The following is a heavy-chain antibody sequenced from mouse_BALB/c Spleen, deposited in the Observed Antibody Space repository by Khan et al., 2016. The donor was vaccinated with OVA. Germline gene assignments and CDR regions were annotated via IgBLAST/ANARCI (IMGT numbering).Heavy chain of an antibody. CDR3: ARSYGGDFDY. CDR2: ISYSGNT. V-gene: IGHV3-2*02. D-gene: IGHD1-1*02. Sequence: EVKLLESGPGLVKPSQSLSLTCTVTGYSITSDYAWNWIRQFPGNKLEWMGYISYSGNTKYNPSLKSRISITRDTSKNQFFLQLNSVTTEDTATYYCARSYGGDFDYWGQGTTLTVSS. J-gene: IGHJ2*01. CDR1: GYSITSDYA.